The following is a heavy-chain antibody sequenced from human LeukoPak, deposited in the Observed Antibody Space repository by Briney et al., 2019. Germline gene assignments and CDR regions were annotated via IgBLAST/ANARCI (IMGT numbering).Heavy chain of an antibody. Sequence: PETLSLTCTVSGGSISSYYWSWIRQPPGKGLEWIGYIYYSGSTNYNPSLKSRVTISVDTSKNQFSLKLSSVTAADTAVYYCARDSQSVGATFDYWGQGTLVTVSS. CDR1: GGSISSYY. D-gene: IGHD1-26*01. J-gene: IGHJ4*02. CDR2: IYYSGST. V-gene: IGHV4-59*01. CDR3: ARDSQSVGATFDY.